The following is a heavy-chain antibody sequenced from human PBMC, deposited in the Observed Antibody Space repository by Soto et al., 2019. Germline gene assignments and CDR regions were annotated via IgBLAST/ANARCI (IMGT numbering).Heavy chain of an antibody. CDR2: INHSGST. V-gene: IGHV4-34*01. CDR3: ARGRVTGTATGLRWHFDL. Sequence: QVQLQQWGAGLLKPSETLSLTCAVYGGSFSGYYWNWIRQPPGKGLEWIGEINHSGSTNYNPSLKSRVNIAVDTTKDQGALTQSSGTAADTPVYYGARGRVTGTATGLRWHFDLWGRGTLVTVSS. J-gene: IGHJ2*01. D-gene: IGHD2-21*02. CDR1: GGSFSGYY.